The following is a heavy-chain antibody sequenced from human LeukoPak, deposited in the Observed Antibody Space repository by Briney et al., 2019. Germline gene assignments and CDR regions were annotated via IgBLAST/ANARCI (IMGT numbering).Heavy chain of an antibody. D-gene: IGHD2-21*02. Sequence: PSETLSLTCAVCGGSFSGYYWSWIRQPPGKGLEWIGEINHSGSTNYNPSLKSRVTISVDTSKNQFSLKLSSVTAADTAVYYCASKAYCGGDCYSTFQHWGQGTLVTVSS. CDR1: GGSFSGYY. CDR2: INHSGST. CDR3: ASKAYCGGDCYSTFQH. V-gene: IGHV4-34*01. J-gene: IGHJ1*01.